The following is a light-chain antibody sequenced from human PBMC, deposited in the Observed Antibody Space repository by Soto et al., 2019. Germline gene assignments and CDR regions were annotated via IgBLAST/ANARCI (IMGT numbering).Light chain of an antibody. CDR2: GNT. CDR1: SSNIGAGYD. V-gene: IGLV1-40*01. J-gene: IGLJ2*01. CDR3: LSFDSSLIVG. Sequence: QSVLTQPPSVSGAPGQRVTISCTGSSSNIGAGYDVHWYQQLPGRAPKLLIYGNTNRPSGVPDRFSGSKSGTSASLAITGIQAEDEADYYCLSFDSSLIVGFGGGTTLTVL.